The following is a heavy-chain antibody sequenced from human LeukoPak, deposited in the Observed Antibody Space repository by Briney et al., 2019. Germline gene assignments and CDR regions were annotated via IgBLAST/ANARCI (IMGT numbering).Heavy chain of an antibody. J-gene: IGHJ4*02. D-gene: IGHD2-2*01. CDR2: IHHSGST. Sequence: SETLSLTCAVYVDSFSDHYWTWIRQPPGKGLEWIGEIHHSGSTNYRLSLKSRVSISVDRSKNQFSLKLTSVTATDTAVYYCARSPATSWSNFDYWGRGTLVTVSP. CDR1: VDSFSDHY. CDR3: ARSPATSWSNFDY. V-gene: IGHV4-34*01.